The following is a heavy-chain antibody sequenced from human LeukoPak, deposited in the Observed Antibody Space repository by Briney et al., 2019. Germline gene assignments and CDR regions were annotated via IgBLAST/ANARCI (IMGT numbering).Heavy chain of an antibody. CDR2: IQPGDSGT. J-gene: IGHJ4*02. CDR3: ARWPRGATAAYFDY. Sequence: GESLKISCKGSEYNFINYWIGWVRQMPGKGLEWMGIIQPGDSGTRYSPSFQGQVTISADKPISTAFLQWNSLKASDTAMYYCARWPRGATAAYFDYWGQGTLVTVSS. V-gene: IGHV5-51*04. D-gene: IGHD6-13*01. CDR1: EYNFINYW.